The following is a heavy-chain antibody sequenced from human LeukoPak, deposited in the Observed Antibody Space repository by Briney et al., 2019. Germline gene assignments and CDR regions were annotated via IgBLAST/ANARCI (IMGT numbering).Heavy chain of an antibody. J-gene: IGHJ4*02. V-gene: IGHV3-30*02. CDR1: GFTFRSYG. Sequence: VGSLRLSCAASGFTFRSYGMHWVRQAPGKGLEWVAFIRYDGNSNYYADSVKGRFTISRDNSRSTLYLQMNSLRAEDTAVYYCAKEEVISSNHGVYFDYWGQGTLVTVSS. CDR2: IRYDGNSN. D-gene: IGHD2-2*01. CDR3: AKEEVISSNHGVYFDY.